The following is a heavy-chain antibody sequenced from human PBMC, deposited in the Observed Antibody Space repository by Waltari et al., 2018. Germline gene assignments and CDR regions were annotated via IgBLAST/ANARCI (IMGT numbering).Heavy chain of an antibody. CDR2: ISSRGQT. CDR1: GVSISNYY. Sequence: QVQLQESGPGLVKPSETLSLTCSVSGVSISNYYWNWIRQTPGKGLEWIGYISSRGQTTYDPSLKSRVSVALDTSTTRFSLRLSSVTAADTAVYYCARATYYDFSSGYSFDNWGQGTLVTVSS. CDR3: ARATYYDFSSGYSFDN. D-gene: IGHD3-3*01. J-gene: IGHJ4*02. V-gene: IGHV4-59*01.